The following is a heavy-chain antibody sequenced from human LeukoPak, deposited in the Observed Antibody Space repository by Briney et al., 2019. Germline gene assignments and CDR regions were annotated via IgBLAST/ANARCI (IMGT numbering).Heavy chain of an antibody. V-gene: IGHV3-11*01. D-gene: IGHD7-27*01. J-gene: IGHJ4*02. CDR3: ARDGDTTSKVDY. CDR1: GFTFSDYY. CDR2: ITRSCG. Sequence: GGSLRLSCAASGFTFSDYYMSCIRQSPGKGVEGISYITRSCGFYADSVKGRFTISRDNAKNSLYLQMNSLRVEDTAVYYCARDGDTTSKVDYLGQGTLVTVSS.